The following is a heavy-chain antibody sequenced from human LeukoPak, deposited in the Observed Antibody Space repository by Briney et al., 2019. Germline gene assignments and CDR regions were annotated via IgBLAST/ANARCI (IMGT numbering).Heavy chain of an antibody. J-gene: IGHJ4*02. CDR2: IKQDGSER. CDR1: GFTFSRHW. V-gene: IGHV3-7*01. Sequence: GGSLRLSCAPSGFTFSRHWMSWVRQAPGKGPEWVANIKQDGSERYYVESGKGRFTISRDHAKNSLYLQMPSLRAEDTAVYYCARDGGHSTDFDYWGQGTLVTVSS. CDR3: ARDGGHSTDFDY. D-gene: IGHD2/OR15-2a*01.